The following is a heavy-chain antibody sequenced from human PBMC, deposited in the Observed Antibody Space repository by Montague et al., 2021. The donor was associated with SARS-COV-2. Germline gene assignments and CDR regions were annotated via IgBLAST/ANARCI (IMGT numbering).Heavy chain of an antibody. J-gene: IGHJ6*02. CDR3: ARTVVVPAAMSRYYGMDV. CDR2: IYISGST. V-gene: IGHV4-61*02. D-gene: IGHD2-2*01. CDR1: GGSISSGSYY. Sequence: TLSLTCSVSGGSISSGSYYWSWIRQPAGKGLEWIGRIYISGSTNYNPSLKSRVTMSVDTSKNQFSLKLSSVTAADTAVYYCARTVVVPAAMSRYYGMDVRGQGTSVTVSS.